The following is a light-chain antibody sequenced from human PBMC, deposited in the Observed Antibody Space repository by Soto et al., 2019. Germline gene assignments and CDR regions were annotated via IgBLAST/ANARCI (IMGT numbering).Light chain of an antibody. CDR3: QQYDSYWT. CDR2: EAS. V-gene: IGKV1-5*03. CDR1: HSISSS. Sequence: DIQMTQSPSTLSASVGARVTITCRASHSISSSLAWYQQKPGKAPKVLIYEASSLERGVPARFSGGGFGTDFTLTISSLQPDDFATYYCQQYDSYWTFGQGTKVEIK. J-gene: IGKJ1*01.